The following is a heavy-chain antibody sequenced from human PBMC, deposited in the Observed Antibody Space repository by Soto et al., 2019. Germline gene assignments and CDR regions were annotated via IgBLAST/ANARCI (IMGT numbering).Heavy chain of an antibody. V-gene: IGHV1-8*01. CDR1: GYTFTSYD. CDR2: MNPNSGNT. CDR3: ARGRSATQYYDILKGSYYYYMDV. Sequence: ASVKVSCKASGYTFTSYDINWVRQATGQGIEWMGWMNPNSGNTGYAQKFQGRVTMTRNTSISTAYMELSSLRSEDTAVYYCARGRSATQYYDILKGSYYYYMDVWGKGTTVTVSS. J-gene: IGHJ6*03. D-gene: IGHD3-9*01.